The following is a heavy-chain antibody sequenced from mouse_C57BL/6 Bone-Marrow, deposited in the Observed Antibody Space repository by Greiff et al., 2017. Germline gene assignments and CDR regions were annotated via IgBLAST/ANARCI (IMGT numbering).Heavy chain of an antibody. CDR1: GFTFNTYA. V-gene: IGHV10-3*01. J-gene: IGHJ1*03. CDR3: VRDHYYGSSYVWYCDV. Sequence: VQLVESGGGLVQPKGSLKLSCAASGFTFNTYAMHWVRQAPGKGLEWVARIRSKSSNYATYYADSVKDRFTISRDDSQSMLYLQMNNLKTEDTAMYYCVRDHYYGSSYVWYCDVWGTGTTVTVAS. D-gene: IGHD1-1*01. CDR2: IRSKSSNYAT.